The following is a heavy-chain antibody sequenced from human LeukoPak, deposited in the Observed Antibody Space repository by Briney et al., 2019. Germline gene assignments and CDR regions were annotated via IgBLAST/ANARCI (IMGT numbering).Heavy chain of an antibody. D-gene: IGHD2-2*01. J-gene: IGHJ6*02. CDR1: GFTFDDYA. CDR3: AKEMGYCSSTSCSYYYYGMDV. Sequence: GGSLRLSCAASGFTFDDYAMHWARQAPGKGLEWVSGISWNSGSIGYADSVKGRFTISRDNAKNSLYLQMNSLRAEDTALYYCAKEMGYCSSTSCSYYYYGMDVWGQGTTVTVSS. CDR2: ISWNSGSI. V-gene: IGHV3-9*01.